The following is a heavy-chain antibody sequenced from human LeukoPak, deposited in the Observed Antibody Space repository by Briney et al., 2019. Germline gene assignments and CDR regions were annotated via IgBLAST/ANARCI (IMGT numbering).Heavy chain of an antibody. V-gene: IGHV4-59*01. CDR1: GGSISSYY. J-gene: IGHJ6*03. CDR2: ISYSGST. CDR3: ARAPERWYSYGSYTYYYMDV. D-gene: IGHD5-18*01. Sequence: SETLSLTCTVSGGSISSYYWNWIRRPPGKGLEWIGSISYSGSTNYNPSLESRVTISVDTSKNQISLKVSSVTAADTTVYYCARAPERWYSYGSYTYYYMDVWGKGTTVTVSS.